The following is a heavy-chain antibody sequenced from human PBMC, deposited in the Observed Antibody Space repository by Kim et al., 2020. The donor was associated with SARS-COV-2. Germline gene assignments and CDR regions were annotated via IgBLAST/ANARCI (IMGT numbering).Heavy chain of an antibody. V-gene: IGHV3-15*01. CDR1: GFTFSNAW. D-gene: IGHD1-26*01. Sequence: GGSLRLSCAASGFTFSNAWMSWVRQAPGKGLEWVGRIKSKTDGGTTDYAAPVKGRFTISRDDSKNTLYLQMNSLKTEDTAVYYCTTSIGGELLDDFDYWGQGTLVTVSS. CDR2: IKSKTDGGTT. J-gene: IGHJ4*02. CDR3: TTSIGGELLDDFDY.